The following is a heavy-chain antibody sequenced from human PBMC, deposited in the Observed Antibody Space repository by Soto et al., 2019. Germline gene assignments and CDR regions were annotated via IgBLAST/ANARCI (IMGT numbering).Heavy chain of an antibody. Sequence: LSLTCAVSGGSISSSNWWSWVRQPPGKGLEWIGEIYHSGSTNYNPSLKSRVTISVDKSKNQFSLKLSSVTAAGTAVYYCARVSGSYYYGMDVWGQGTTVTVSS. CDR2: IYHSGST. D-gene: IGHD1-26*01. CDR3: ARVSGSYYYGMDV. J-gene: IGHJ6*02. CDR1: GGSISSSNW. V-gene: IGHV4-4*02.